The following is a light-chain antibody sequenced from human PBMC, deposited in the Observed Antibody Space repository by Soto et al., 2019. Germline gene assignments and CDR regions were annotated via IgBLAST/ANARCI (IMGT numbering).Light chain of an antibody. CDR3: QSYDSSLSFYVV. V-gene: IGLV1-40*01. J-gene: IGLJ2*01. CDR2: GNS. CDR1: SSNIGAGYD. Sequence: QYVLTQPPSVSGAPGQRVTISCTGSSSNIGAGYDVHWYQQLPGTAPKLLIYGNSNRPSGVPDRFSGSKSGTSASLAITGLQAEDEADYYCQSYDSSLSFYVVFGGGTQLTVL.